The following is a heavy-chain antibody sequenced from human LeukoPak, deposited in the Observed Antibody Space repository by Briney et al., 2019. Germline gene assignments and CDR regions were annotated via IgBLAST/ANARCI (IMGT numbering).Heavy chain of an antibody. Sequence: SETLSLTCTVSGGSISSYYWNWIRQPPGKGLEWIGYIYYSGSTNYNPSLKSRVTISVDTSKNQFSLKLSSVTAADTAVYYCARVRGYSYGQFDYWGQGTLVTVSS. J-gene: IGHJ4*02. V-gene: IGHV4-59*01. D-gene: IGHD5-18*01. CDR1: GGSISSYY. CDR3: ARVRGYSYGQFDY. CDR2: IYYSGST.